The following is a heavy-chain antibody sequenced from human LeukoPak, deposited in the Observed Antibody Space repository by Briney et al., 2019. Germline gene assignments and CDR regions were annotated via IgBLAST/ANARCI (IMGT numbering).Heavy chain of an antibody. V-gene: IGHV3-23*01. Sequence: QAGGSLRLSCAASGFTFSSYAMSWVRQAPGKGLEWVSAISGSGGSTYYADSVKGRFTISRDNSKNTLYLQMNSLRAEDTAVYYCAKDRSLTGIRLWLAVLGYWGQGTLVTVSS. CDR3: AKDRSLTGIRLWLAVLGY. CDR2: ISGSGGST. D-gene: IGHD5-18*01. J-gene: IGHJ4*02. CDR1: GFTFSSYA.